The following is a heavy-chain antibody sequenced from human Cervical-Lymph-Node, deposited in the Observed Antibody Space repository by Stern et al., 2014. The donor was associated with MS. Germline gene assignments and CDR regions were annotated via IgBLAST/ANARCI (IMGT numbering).Heavy chain of an antibody. CDR2: TIPIFGKA. J-gene: IGHJ4*02. Sequence: VQLEESGAEVKKPGSSVKVSCKASGGTFSNHVISWVRQAPGQGLEWMGGTIPIFGKAIYAQKFQGRVTITADESTRAAYMELSSLRSEDTAVYYCARAAYSTSSYNYWGQGTLVTV. CDR1: GGTFSNHV. V-gene: IGHV1-69*01. D-gene: IGHD2/OR15-2a*01. CDR3: ARAAYSTSSYNY.